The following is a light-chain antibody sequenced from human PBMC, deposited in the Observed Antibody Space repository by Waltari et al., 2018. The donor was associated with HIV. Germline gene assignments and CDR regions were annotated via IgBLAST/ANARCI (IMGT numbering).Light chain of an antibody. Sequence: SYVLTQPPSVSVVPGAAATIPCVAWNLGGKSALWYKQQPGQAAVLVTRYNSDRPSGIPDRISGSNSGHTATLTITSVEAGDEATYYCQVWDSSNEHVVVGGGTELTVL. CDR3: QVWDSSNEHVV. CDR2: YNS. J-gene: IGLJ3*02. CDR1: NLGGKS. V-gene: IGLV3-21*04.